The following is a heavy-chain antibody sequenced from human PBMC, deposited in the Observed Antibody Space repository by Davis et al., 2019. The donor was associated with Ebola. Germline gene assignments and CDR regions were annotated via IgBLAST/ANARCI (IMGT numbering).Heavy chain of an antibody. V-gene: IGHV4-34*01. CDR1: GGSISGFY. Sequence: SETLSLTCTVSGGSISGFYWNWIRQPPGKGLEWIGEINHSGSTNYNPSLKSRVTISVDTSKNQFSLKLSSVTAADTAVYYCARARRGYYYYGMDVWGQGTTVTVSS. D-gene: IGHD3-10*01. CDR2: INHSGST. CDR3: ARARRGYYYYGMDV. J-gene: IGHJ6*02.